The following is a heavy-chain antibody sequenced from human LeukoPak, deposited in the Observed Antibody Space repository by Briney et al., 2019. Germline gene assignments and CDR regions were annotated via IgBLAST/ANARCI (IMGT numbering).Heavy chain of an antibody. CDR1: GFTFSSYG. J-gene: IGHJ4*02. V-gene: IGHV3-30*18. CDR3: AKVLDELELLVPDY. D-gene: IGHD1-26*01. CDR2: ISYDGSNK. Sequence: GGSLRLSCAASGFTFSSYGMHWVRQAPGKGLEWVAVISYDGSNKYYADSVRGRFTISRDNSKNTLYLQMNSLRAEDTAVYYCAKVLDELELLVPDYWGQGTLVTVSS.